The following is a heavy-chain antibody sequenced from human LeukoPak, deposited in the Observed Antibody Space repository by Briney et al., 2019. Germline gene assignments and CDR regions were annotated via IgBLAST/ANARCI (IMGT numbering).Heavy chain of an antibody. CDR3: TRDQERRGGATVDY. J-gene: IGHJ4*02. D-gene: IGHD1-26*01. V-gene: IGHV3-48*03. CDR2: ISSSGSTT. CDR1: GFTFSSYE. Sequence: GGSLRLSCAASGFTFSSYEMNWVRQAPGKGLEWVSYISSSGSTTYYADSVKGRFTISRDNAKNSLYLQMNSLRAEDTAVYYCTRDQERRGGATVDYWGQGTLVTVSS.